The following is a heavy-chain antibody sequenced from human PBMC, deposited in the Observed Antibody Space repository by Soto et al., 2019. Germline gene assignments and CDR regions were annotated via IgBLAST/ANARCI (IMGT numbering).Heavy chain of an antibody. V-gene: IGHV3-21*01. CDR3: ARNSRTQGYFDY. CDR2: ISSSSSYI. CDR1: GFTFSSYS. J-gene: IGHJ4*02. D-gene: IGHD6-13*01. Sequence: GGSLRLSCAASGFTFSSYSMNWVRQAPGKGLEWVSSISSSSSYIYYADSVKGRFTISRDNAKNSLYLQMNSLRAEDTAVYYCARNSRTQGYFDYWGQGTLVTVSS.